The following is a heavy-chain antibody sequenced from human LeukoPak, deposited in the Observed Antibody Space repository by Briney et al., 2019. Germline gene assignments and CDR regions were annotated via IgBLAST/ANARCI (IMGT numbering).Heavy chain of an antibody. CDR3: AKAPVTSCRGAYCYPFDY. V-gene: IGHV3-30*04. J-gene: IGHJ4*02. CDR2: ISYDGSNK. CDR1: GFTFSSYA. Sequence: GGSLRLSCAASGFTFSSYAMHWVRQAPGKGLEWVAVISYDGSNKYYADSVRGRFTISRDSSKNTLYLQMNSLRAEDAAVYYCAKAPVTSCRGAYCYPFDYWGQGTLVTVSS. D-gene: IGHD2-21*01.